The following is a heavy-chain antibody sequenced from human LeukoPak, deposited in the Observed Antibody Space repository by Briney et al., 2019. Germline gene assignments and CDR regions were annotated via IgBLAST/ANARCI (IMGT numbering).Heavy chain of an antibody. V-gene: IGHV1-2*06. CDR3: ARLGPPSGFVHPNFDY. CDR2: INPNSGGT. J-gene: IGHJ4*02. D-gene: IGHD1-1*01. CDR1: GYTFTGYY. Sequence: ASVKVSCKASGYTFTGYYMHWVRQAPGQGLEWMGRINPNSGGTNYAQKFQGRVTMTRDTSISTAYMELSRLRSDDTAVYYCARLGPPSGFVHPNFDYWGQGTLVTVSS.